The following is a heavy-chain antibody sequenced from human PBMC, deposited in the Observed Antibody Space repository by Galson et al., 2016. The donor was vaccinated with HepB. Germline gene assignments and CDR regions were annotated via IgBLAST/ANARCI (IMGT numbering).Heavy chain of an antibody. D-gene: IGHD3-16*01. CDR1: GFTFSSYG. Sequence: SLRLSCAASGFTFSSYGLHWVRQAPGKGLEFVAAISSDGKSMYSADSVKGRFSISRDNLKSILYLQISSLRPEDTATYYCVKHDRGPADYWGQGTPVTVSS. CDR2: ISSDGKSM. J-gene: IGHJ4*02. CDR3: VKHDRGPADY. V-gene: IGHV3-64D*08.